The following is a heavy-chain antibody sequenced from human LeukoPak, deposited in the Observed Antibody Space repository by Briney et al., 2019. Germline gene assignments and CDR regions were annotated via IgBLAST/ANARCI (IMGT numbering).Heavy chain of an antibody. V-gene: IGHV1-46*01. CDR1: GYTVTSYY. J-gene: IGHJ4*02. Sequence: ASVKVSCKASGYTVTSYYMHWVRQAPGQGLEWMGIINPSGGSTSYAQKFQGRVTMTRDMSTSTVYMELSSLRSADTAVYYCARGDRATVTLYWGQGTLVTVSS. CDR2: INPSGGST. CDR3: ARGDRATVTLY. D-gene: IGHD4-17*01.